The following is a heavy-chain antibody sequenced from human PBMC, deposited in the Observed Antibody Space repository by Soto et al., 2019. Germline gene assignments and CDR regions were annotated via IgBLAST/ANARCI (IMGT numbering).Heavy chain of an antibody. CDR1: GGSIGSGGYY. D-gene: IGHD3-10*01. Sequence: PSGTLALTCTVSGGSIGSGGYYWSGIRQHPGKGLEWIGYIYYSGSTYYNPSLKSRVTISVDTSKNQFSLKLSSVTAADTAVYYCAIYYYCSGSPNWFDPRGQGTHVTVSS. CDR3: AIYYYCSGSPNWFDP. J-gene: IGHJ5*02. V-gene: IGHV4-31*03. CDR2: IYYSGST.